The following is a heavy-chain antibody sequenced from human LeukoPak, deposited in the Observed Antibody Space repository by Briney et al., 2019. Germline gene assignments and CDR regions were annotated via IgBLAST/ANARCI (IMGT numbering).Heavy chain of an antibody. CDR2: ISYDGSNK. D-gene: IGHD6-19*01. J-gene: IGHJ4*02. CDR3: ARDPGYSSGWYRYFDY. Sequence: GGSLRLSCAASGFTFSSYAMHWVRQAPGKGLEWVAVISYDGSNKYYADSVKGRFTISRDNSKNTLYLQMNSLRAEDTAVYYCARDPGYSSGWYRYFDYWGQGTLVTVSS. V-gene: IGHV3-30-3*01. CDR1: GFTFSSYA.